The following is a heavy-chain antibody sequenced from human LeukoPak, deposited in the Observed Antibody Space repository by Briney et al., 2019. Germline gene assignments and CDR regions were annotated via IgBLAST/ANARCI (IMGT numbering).Heavy chain of an antibody. J-gene: IGHJ6*03. CDR1: GFSLTTSGMC. D-gene: IGHD5-18*01. V-gene: IGHV2-70*11. CDR2: IDWDDDE. Sequence: SGPALVRPTQTLRLTCTFSGFSLTTSGMCVNWIRQPPGKALEWLARIDWDDDEYYSTSLKTRLTISKDTSKNQVVLTMTNVDPVDTGTYYCARAVGSYVYYMDAWGQGTTVTVSS. CDR3: ARAVGSYVYYMDA.